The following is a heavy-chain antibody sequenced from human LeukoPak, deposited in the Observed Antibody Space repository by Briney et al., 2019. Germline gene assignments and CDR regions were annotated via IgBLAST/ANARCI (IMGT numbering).Heavy chain of an antibody. CDR3: ATGARGYSYDY. D-gene: IGHD5-18*01. CDR1: GGSISSSSYY. CDR2: IYHSGST. J-gene: IGHJ4*02. Sequence: SETLSLTCTVSGGSISSSSYYWGWIRQPPGKGLEWIGSIYHSGSTYYNPSLKSRVTISVDTSKNQFSLKLSSVTAADTAVYYCATGARGYSYDYWGQGTLVTVSS. V-gene: IGHV4-39*07.